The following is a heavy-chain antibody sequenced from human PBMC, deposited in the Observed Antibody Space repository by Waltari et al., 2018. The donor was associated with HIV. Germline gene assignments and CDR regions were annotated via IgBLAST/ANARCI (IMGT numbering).Heavy chain of an antibody. Sequence: QMQLQESGPGLVKPSETLSLTCTVSGGSISSYSWSWIRQPPGKGLEWIGYVYYSGGTNYNPSLKSRVTISVDTSKNQFSLKLSSVTAADTAVYYCARDNFDGYNRNWYFDLWGRGTLVTVSS. J-gene: IGHJ2*01. CDR1: GGSISSYS. V-gene: IGHV4-59*01. CDR2: VYYSGGT. D-gene: IGHD5-12*01. CDR3: ARDNFDGYNRNWYFDL.